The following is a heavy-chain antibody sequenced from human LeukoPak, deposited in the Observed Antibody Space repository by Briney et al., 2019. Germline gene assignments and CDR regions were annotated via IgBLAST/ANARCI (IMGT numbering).Heavy chain of an antibody. D-gene: IGHD6-13*01. V-gene: IGHV3-23*01. J-gene: IGHJ4*02. CDR3: ARRFWSTWSCPVNLDS. Sequence: GGPLSLSCGVCGLIFSNYAVRWVRQARGRGLEWVSGISGSVARSSYADSVKGRFTIPGDNSKSQLYLERNSLRVKNTAVYYFARRFWSTWSCPVNLDSWGEGALVAVSS. CDR1: GLIFSNYA. CDR2: ISGSVARS.